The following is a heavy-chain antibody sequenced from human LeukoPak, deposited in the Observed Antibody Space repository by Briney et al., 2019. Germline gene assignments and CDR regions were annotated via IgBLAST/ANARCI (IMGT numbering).Heavy chain of an antibody. CDR1: GGSISSYY. D-gene: IGHD3-3*01. V-gene: IGHV4-59*01. Sequence: PSETLSLTCTVSGGSISSYYWSWIRQPPGKGLEWIGYIYYSGSTNYNPSLKSRVTISVDTSKNQFSLKLSSVTAADTAVYYCARGSYYDFWSGYYKMGNYYGMDVWGQGTTVTVSS. J-gene: IGHJ6*02. CDR3: ARGSYYDFWSGYYKMGNYYGMDV. CDR2: IYYSGST.